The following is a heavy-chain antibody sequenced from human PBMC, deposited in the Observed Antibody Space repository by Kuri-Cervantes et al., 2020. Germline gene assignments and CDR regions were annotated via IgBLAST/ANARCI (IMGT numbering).Heavy chain of an antibody. D-gene: IGHD2-21*02. J-gene: IGHJ3*02. V-gene: IGHV3-23*01. CDR3: ARGRVVVPAVRGAFDI. Sequence: GGSLRLSCAASGFTFSSHAMSWVRHTPGKGLDWVSTITGSDGRAYYTDSVKGRFAISRDNSKNTLYLQMNTLRAEDTALYYCARGRVVVPAVRGAFDIWGQGTMVTVSS. CDR2: ITGSDGRA. CDR1: GFTFSSHA.